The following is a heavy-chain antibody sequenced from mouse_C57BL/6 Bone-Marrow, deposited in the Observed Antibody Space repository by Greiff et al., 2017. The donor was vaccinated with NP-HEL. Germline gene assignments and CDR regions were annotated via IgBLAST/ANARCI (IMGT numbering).Heavy chain of an antibody. V-gene: IGHV1-82*01. D-gene: IGHD2-2*01. CDR3: ARGGRMVTAY. CDR2: IYPGDGDT. Sequence: QVQLQQSGPELVKPGASVKISCTASGYAFSSSWMNWVKQRPGKGLEWIGRIYPGDGDTNYNGKFKGKATLTADKSSNTDYMHLSSLTSEDSAVYYCARGGRMVTAYWGRGTGVTVSA. J-gene: IGHJ3*01. CDR1: GYAFSSSW.